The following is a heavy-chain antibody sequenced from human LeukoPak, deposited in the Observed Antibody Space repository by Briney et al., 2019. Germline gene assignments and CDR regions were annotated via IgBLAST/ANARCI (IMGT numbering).Heavy chain of an antibody. D-gene: IGHD2-15*01. CDR1: GYTFTSYY. Sequence: ASVKVSCKASGYTFTSYYMHWVRQAPGQGLEWMGIINPSGGSTSYAQKFQGRVTMTRDTSTSTAYMELSSLRSEDTAVYYCAREVVVAATYNWFDPWAREPWSPSPQ. V-gene: IGHV1-46*01. CDR2: INPSGGST. J-gene: IGHJ5*02. CDR3: AREVVVAATYNWFDP.